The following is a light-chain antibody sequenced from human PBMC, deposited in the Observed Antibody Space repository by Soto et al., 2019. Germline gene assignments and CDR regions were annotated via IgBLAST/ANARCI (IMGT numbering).Light chain of an antibody. CDR1: RWGWKY. V-gene: IGLV3-1*01. Sequence: SYELTQPPSGSFSPGQTASITCSGDRWGWKYACWYQQKPGQSPVLVIYQDSKRPSSVAERFSGSNSGNTATLTISGTQPMDEADYYCQAWDSSNHYVIGTGTKVTVL. CDR2: QDS. CDR3: QAWDSSNHYV. J-gene: IGLJ1*01.